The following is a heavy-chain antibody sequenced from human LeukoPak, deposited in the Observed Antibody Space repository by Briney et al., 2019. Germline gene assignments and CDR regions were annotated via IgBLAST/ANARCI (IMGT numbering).Heavy chain of an antibody. CDR2: ISWNSGSI. D-gene: IGHD1-26*01. Sequence: GGSLRLSCAASGFTFDDYAMHWVRQAPGKGLEWVSGISWNSGSIGYADSVKGRFTISRDSAENSLYLQMDSLRAEDTAVYYCARDRSGTHLGDAFDVWGQGTMVTVSS. CDR3: ARDRSGTHLGDAFDV. J-gene: IGHJ3*01. V-gene: IGHV3-9*01. CDR1: GFTFDDYA.